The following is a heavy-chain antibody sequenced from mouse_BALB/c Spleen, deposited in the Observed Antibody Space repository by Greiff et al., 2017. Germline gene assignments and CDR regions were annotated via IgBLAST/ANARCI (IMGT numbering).Heavy chain of an antibody. J-gene: IGHJ4*01. Sequence: VQLQQSGPGLVAPSQSLSITCTVSGFSLTSYGVHWVRQPPGKGLEWLGVIWAGGSTNYNSALMSRLSISKDNSKSQVFLKMNSLQTDDTAMYYCAKDYYRYDVYAMDYWGQGTSVTVSS. CDR1: GFSLTSYG. V-gene: IGHV2-9*02. CDR3: AKDYYRYDVYAMDY. D-gene: IGHD2-14*01. CDR2: IWAGGST.